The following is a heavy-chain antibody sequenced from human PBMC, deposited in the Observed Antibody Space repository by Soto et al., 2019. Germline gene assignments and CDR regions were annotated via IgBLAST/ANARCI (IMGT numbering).Heavy chain of an antibody. D-gene: IGHD4-4*01. Sequence: QVQLVESGGGVVQPGRSLRLSCAASGFTFSSYGMHWVRQAPGKGLEWVAVISYDGSNKYYADSVKGRFTISRDNSKNTLYLQMNSLRAEDTAVYYCARGSYRAFDYWGQGTLVTVSS. J-gene: IGHJ4*02. V-gene: IGHV3-30*03. CDR3: ARGSYRAFDY. CDR2: ISYDGSNK. CDR1: GFTFSSYG.